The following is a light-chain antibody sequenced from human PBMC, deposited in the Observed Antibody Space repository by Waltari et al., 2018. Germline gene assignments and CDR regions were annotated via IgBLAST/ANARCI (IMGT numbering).Light chain of an antibody. CDR2: DVS. V-gene: IGLV2-14*03. CDR1: FRDLGAYDY. CDR3: SSYTTRGTWV. J-gene: IGLJ3*02. Sequence: QSALTQPAPVSGSPGQSITFSCTGAFRDLGAYDYVSWYQQLPGRAPNLLIYDVSHRPSGVSDRLSGSKSGNTASLTISGLQPEDEADYYCSSYTTRGTWVFGGGTKLTVL.